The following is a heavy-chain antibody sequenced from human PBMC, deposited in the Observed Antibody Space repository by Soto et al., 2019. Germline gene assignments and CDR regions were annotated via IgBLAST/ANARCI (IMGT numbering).Heavy chain of an antibody. V-gene: IGHV1-69*13. Sequence: SVKVSCKASGGTFSSYAISWVRQAPGQGLEWMGGIIPIFGTANYAQKFQGRVAITAGESTSTAYMELSSLRSEDTAVYYCARLGYCSGGSCPRGVSYYGMDVWGQGTTVTV. J-gene: IGHJ6*02. D-gene: IGHD2-15*01. CDR2: IIPIFGTA. CDR1: GGTFSSYA. CDR3: ARLGYCSGGSCPRGVSYYGMDV.